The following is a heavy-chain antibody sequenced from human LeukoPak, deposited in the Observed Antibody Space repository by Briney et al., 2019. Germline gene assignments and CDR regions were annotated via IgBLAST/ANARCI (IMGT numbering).Heavy chain of an antibody. CDR1: GVSVSSGSYF. J-gene: IGHJ5*02. Sequence: SETLSLTCTVSGVSVSSGSYFWSWIRQPPGEGPQWIGYIYHDGSTNYSPSLRSRVSISVDTSKNQFSLKLSSVTTADTAVYFCATFFDFWFGPWGQGTQVTVSS. V-gene: IGHV4-61*01. CDR3: ATFFDFWFGP. CDR2: IYHDGST. D-gene: IGHD5/OR15-5a*01.